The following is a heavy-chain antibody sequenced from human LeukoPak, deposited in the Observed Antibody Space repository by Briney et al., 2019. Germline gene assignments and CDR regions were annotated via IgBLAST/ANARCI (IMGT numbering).Heavy chain of an antibody. CDR2: IKEDGSER. V-gene: IGHV3-7*03. CDR3: AREIGAGDVMFDY. D-gene: IGHD7-27*01. CDR1: AFIFSGHW. J-gene: IGHJ4*02. Sequence: PGGSLRLSCEGSAFIFSGHWMNWVRQTPGKGLEWVASIKEDGSERQYVDSVKGRFSISRDNTKGSLFLQLNSLRAEDTAVYYCAREIGAGDVMFDYWGQGTLVTVSS.